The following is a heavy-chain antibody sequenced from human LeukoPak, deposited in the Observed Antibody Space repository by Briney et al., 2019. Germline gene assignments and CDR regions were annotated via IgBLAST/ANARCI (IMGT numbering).Heavy chain of an antibody. Sequence: SGTLSLTCAVSGGSISSSNWRSWVRQPPGKGLGWIGEIHHSGSKNYSPSLNSRVTISVDKSKSQFSLKLTSVTVADTALYYCACKTTAAAGTFDYWGQGTLVTVSS. D-gene: IGHD6-13*01. CDR3: ACKTTAAAGTFDY. V-gene: IGHV4-4*02. J-gene: IGHJ4*02. CDR1: GGSISSSNW. CDR2: IHHSGSK.